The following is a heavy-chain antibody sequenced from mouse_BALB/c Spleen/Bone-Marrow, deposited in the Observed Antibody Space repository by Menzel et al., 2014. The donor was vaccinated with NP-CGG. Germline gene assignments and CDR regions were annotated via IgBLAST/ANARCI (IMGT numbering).Heavy chain of an antibody. Sequence: QVQLKESAAELARPGASVKMPCKASGYTFTTYTMHWVKQRPGQGLEWIGYINPSSGYTEYNQNFKDKTTLTADKSSSTAYMQLSSLTSEDTAVYYRARNGHSYGYYFDYWGQGTTLTVSS. V-gene: IGHV1-4*02. D-gene: IGHD1-2*01. J-gene: IGHJ2*01. CDR2: INPSSGYT. CDR3: ARNGHSYGYYFDY. CDR1: GYTFTTYT.